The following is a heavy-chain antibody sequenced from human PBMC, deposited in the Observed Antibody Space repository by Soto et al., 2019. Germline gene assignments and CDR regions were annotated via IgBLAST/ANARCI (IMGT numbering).Heavy chain of an antibody. CDR1: GGSISSGGYY. D-gene: IGHD4-4*01. Sequence: PPETLSLTCTVSGGSISSGGYYWSWIRQHPGKGLEWIGYIYYSGSTYYNPSLKSRVTISVDTSKNQFSLKLSSVTAADTAVYYWARLEVTRVTPSSDDWGQGTLVTVCS. V-gene: IGHV4-31*03. J-gene: IGHJ4*02. CDR2: IYYSGST. CDR3: ARLEVTRVTPSSDD.